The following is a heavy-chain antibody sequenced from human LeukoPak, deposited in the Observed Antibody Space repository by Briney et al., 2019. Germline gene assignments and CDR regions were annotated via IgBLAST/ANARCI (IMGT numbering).Heavy chain of an antibody. Sequence: GASVKVSCKASGYTFTSYGISWVRQAPGQGLEWMGWINPNSGGTNYAQKFQGRVTMTRDTSISTAYMELSRLRSDDTAVYYCARDLHQYCSSTSCVNWFDPWGQGTLVTVSS. D-gene: IGHD2-2*01. CDR3: ARDLHQYCSSTSCVNWFDP. V-gene: IGHV1-2*02. CDR2: INPNSGGT. CDR1: GYTFTSYG. J-gene: IGHJ5*02.